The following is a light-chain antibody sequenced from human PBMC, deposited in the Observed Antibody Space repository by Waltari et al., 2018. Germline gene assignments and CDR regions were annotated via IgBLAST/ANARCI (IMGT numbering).Light chain of an antibody. CDR2: KIS. V-gene: IGKV2-30*01. J-gene: IGKJ2*01. CDR1: QSLGYSDGNTS. Sequence: VVLTQSPLSLPVTPGQPASIPCSSSQSLGYSDGNTSLNWFQQRPGQSPRRLLYKISNRDSGVPDRFSGSGSGTDFTLKISRVEAEDVGIYYCMHGGHWPYTFGQGTKLEIE. CDR3: MHGGHWPYT.